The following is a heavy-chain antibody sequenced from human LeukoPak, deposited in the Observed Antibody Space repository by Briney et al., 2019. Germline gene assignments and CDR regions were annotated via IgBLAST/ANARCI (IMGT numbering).Heavy chain of an antibody. D-gene: IGHD3-16*02. CDR3: ARGYRIRPEVEYYFDY. J-gene: IGHJ4*02. CDR2: ISAYSGNT. CDR1: GYTFTSYG. Sequence: GASVKVSCKASGYTFTSYGISWVRQAPGQGLEWMGWISAYSGNTNYAQKLQGRVTMTTDTSTSTAYMELSSLRSEDTAVYYCARGYRIRPEVEYYFDYWGQGTLVTVSS. V-gene: IGHV1-18*01.